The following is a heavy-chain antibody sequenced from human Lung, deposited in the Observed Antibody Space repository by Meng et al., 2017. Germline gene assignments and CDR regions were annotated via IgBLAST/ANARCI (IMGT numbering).Heavy chain of an antibody. CDR3: TRDHSTADVTVWWFDP. V-gene: IGHV1-46*01. J-gene: IGHJ5*02. CDR2: INPSGGDT. D-gene: IGHD4-17*01. CDR1: GYSFTSYY. Sequence: QVQLVQSGAEVKKPGASVRVSCKASGYSFTSYYMHWVRQAPGQGLEWVGIINPSGGDTMYEQKFQGRITITSDTSTATVYMELSSLRSEDTAVYYCTRDHSTADVTVWWFDPWGQGTLVTVSS.